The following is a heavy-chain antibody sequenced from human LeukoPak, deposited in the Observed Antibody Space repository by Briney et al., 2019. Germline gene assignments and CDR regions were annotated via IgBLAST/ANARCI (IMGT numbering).Heavy chain of an antibody. CDR2: ISWNSGSI. Sequence: GGSLRLSCAASGFTFDDYAMHWVRQGPGKGLEWVSGISWNSGSIGYADSVKGRFTISRDNAKNSLYLQMNSLRAEDTALYYCAKDLFGVVIGAFDIWGQGTMVTVSS. CDR3: AKDLFGVVIGAFDI. V-gene: IGHV3-9*01. D-gene: IGHD3-3*01. CDR1: GFTFDDYA. J-gene: IGHJ3*02.